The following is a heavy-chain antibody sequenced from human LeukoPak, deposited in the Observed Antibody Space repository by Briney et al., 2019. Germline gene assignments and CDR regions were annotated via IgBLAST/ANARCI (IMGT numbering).Heavy chain of an antibody. CDR1: GFPFSSYG. CDR2: LVYDERN. D-gene: IGHD2-21*01. J-gene: IGHJ4*02. Sequence: GGSLRLSCAASGFPFSSYGMHWVRQAPGKGLEWVARLVYDERNDYANSVKGRFTISRDNSKNTLYLQMDDLRVDDTAVYYCARGLSAAYDFWGQGILVTVSS. CDR3: ARGLSAAYDF. V-gene: IGHV3-33*01.